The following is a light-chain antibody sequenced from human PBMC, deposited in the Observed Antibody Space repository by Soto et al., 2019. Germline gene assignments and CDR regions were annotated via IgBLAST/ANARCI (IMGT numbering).Light chain of an antibody. J-gene: IGKJ4*01. CDR2: DTS. CDR3: HKRRKWPPLT. CDR1: QSISIY. Sequence: EIVLTQSPATLSLSPGERATLSCRASQSISIYLAWYQQKPCQAPRLLIYDTSNRAPGIPGRFSGGGSGTAVTLTISRLEPEDFAIYYCHKRRKWPPLTFGGGTKVAIK. V-gene: IGKV3-11*01.